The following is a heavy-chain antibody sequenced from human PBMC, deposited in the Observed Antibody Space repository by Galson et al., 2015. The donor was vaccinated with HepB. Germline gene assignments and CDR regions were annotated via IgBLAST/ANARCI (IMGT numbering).Heavy chain of an antibody. V-gene: IGHV3-15*01. J-gene: IGHJ6*02. CDR1: GFTLGNAW. CDR2: IKTNTDGGTA. Sequence: SLRLSCAASGFTLGNAWMSWVRQAPGRGLEWVGRIKTNTDGGTADYAAPVKGRFTISRDDSKNALFLQMNSLKTEDTAVYYCTPGFEQRGRYYYYHDGMDVWGQGTTVTVSS. D-gene: IGHD6-25*01. CDR3: TPGFEQRGRYYYYHDGMDV.